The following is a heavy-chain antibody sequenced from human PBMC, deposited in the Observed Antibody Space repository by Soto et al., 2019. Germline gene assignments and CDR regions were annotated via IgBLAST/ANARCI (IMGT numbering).Heavy chain of an antibody. Sequence: SETLSLTCTVSGGSISSSSYYWGWIRQPPGKGLDWIGSIYHSGSTYYNPYLKSRVTISVDRSKDQFSLNLRSVTAADTAVYYCARERGRYGPFDSWGHGTLLTGSS. CDR3: ARERGRYGPFDS. V-gene: IGHV4-39*07. CDR1: GGSISSSSYY. D-gene: IGHD5-18*01. CDR2: IYHSGST. J-gene: IGHJ4*01.